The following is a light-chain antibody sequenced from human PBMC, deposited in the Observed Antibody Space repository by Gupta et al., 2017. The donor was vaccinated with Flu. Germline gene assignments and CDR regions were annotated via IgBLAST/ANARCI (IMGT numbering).Light chain of an antibody. Sequence: QSALTQPAPVSWSPGQSITISCTGTSSDVGRADYVSWYQQHPDKAPKLIIDNVTHRPPRVYSRFAGSKSGNTASMTISGLQAEEETDYYCSSYTSDSTFDVFGTGTKVTVL. J-gene: IGLJ1*01. CDR2: NVT. CDR3: SSYTSDSTFDV. CDR1: SSDVGRADY. V-gene: IGLV2-14*01.